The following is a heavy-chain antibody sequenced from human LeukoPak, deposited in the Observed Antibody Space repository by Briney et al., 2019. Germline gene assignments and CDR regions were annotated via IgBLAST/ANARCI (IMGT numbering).Heavy chain of an antibody. V-gene: IGHV3-30*04. CDR3: AELGITMIGGV. CDR1: GFTFSSYA. D-gene: IGHD3-10*02. J-gene: IGHJ6*04. Sequence: GGSLRLSCAASGFTFSSYAMHWIRQAPGKGLEWVAVISYDGSNKYYADSVKGRFTISRDNSKNTLYLQMNSLRAEDTAVYYCAELGITMIGGVWGKGTTVTISS. CDR2: ISYDGSNK.